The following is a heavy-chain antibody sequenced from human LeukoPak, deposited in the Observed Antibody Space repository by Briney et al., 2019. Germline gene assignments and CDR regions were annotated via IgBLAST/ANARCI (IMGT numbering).Heavy chain of an antibody. CDR1: GYTFTSYY. CDR3: ARSPTRATSGSYFHNKYYFDY. Sequence: GASVKVSCKASGYTFTSYYMHWVRQAPGQGLEWMGIINPSGGSTSYAQKFQGRVTMTTDTSTSTAYMELRSLRSDDTAVYYCARSPTRATSGSYFHNKYYFDYWGQGTLVTVSS. D-gene: IGHD1-26*01. V-gene: IGHV1-46*01. J-gene: IGHJ4*02. CDR2: INPSGGST.